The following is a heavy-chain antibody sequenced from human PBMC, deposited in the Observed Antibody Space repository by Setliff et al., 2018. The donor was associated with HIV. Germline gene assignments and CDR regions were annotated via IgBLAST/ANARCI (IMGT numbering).Heavy chain of an antibody. CDR1: GGSIVSSSYY. CDR3: ARQGLTMNRGVPAPILYYFDY. Sequence: SETLSLTCTVSGGSIVSSSYYWGWNRQPPGKGLEWIGTMYYRGTTYNNPSLKSRVTFSADTSKNRFSLNLTSVTATDTAVYYCARQGLTMNRGVPAPILYYFDYWGPGILVTVSS. V-gene: IGHV4-39*01. D-gene: IGHD3-10*01. J-gene: IGHJ4*02. CDR2: MYYRGTT.